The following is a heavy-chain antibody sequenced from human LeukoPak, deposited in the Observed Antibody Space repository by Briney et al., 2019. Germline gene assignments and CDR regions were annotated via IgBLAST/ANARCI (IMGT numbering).Heavy chain of an antibody. CDR2: ISGSGGST. V-gene: IGHV3-23*01. J-gene: IGHJ6*03. D-gene: IGHD2-2*02. CDR1: GFTFSSYG. CDR3: AKDSTPGYCSSTSCFTSFYYYYYMDV. Sequence: GGSLRLSCAASGFTFSSYGMSWVRQAPGKGLEWVSAISGSGGSTYYADSVKGRFTISRDNSKNTLYLQMNSLRAEDTAVYYCAKDSTPGYCSSTSCFTSFYYYYYMDVWGKGTTVTVSS.